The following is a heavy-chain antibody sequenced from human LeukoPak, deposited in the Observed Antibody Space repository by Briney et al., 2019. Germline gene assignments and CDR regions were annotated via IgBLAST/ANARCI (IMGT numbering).Heavy chain of an antibody. V-gene: IGHV5-51*01. CDR3: ARSTSGGYYFDY. Sequence: GESLKISCKGSGYSFTTYRIGWVRQMPGKGLEWMGIVYPSDSNFRHSPSFQGQATISVDKSISTAYLQWSRLKASDTAMYYCARSTSGGYYFDYWGQGTLVTVSS. D-gene: IGHD1-26*01. CDR1: GYSFTTYR. J-gene: IGHJ4*02. CDR2: VYPSDSNF.